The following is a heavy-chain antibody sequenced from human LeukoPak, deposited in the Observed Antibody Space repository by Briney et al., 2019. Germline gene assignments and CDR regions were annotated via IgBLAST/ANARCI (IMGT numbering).Heavy chain of an antibody. D-gene: IGHD2-2*01. J-gene: IGHJ6*03. CDR3: ARVSCSSTSCYYYYYYMDV. Sequence: GGSLRLSCAASGFTVSSNYMSWVRQAPGKGLEWVSVIYSGGSTYYADSVKGRFTISRDNSKNTPYLQMNSLRAEDTAVYYCARVSCSSTSCYYYYYYMDVWGKGTTVTVSS. V-gene: IGHV3-66*02. CDR2: IYSGGST. CDR1: GFTVSSNY.